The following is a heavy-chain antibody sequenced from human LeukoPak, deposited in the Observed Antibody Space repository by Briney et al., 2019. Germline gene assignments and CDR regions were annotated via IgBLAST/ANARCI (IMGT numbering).Heavy chain of an antibody. J-gene: IGHJ5*02. CDR3: ARQYSGSYDWFNP. CDR1: GGSISSYY. D-gene: IGHD1-26*01. CDR2: IYYSGST. V-gene: IGHV4-59*08. Sequence: SETLSLTCTVSGGSISSYYWSWIRQPPGKGLEWIGYIYYSGSTNYNPSLKSRVTISVDTSKNQFSLKLSSVTAADTAVYYCARQYSGSYDWFNPWGRGTLVTVSS.